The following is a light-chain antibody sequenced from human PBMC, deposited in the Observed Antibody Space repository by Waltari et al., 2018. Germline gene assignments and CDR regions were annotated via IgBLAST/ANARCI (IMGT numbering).Light chain of an antibody. CDR1: QNIEMW. V-gene: IGKV1-5*01. J-gene: IGKJ2*03. CDR3: QQYQSYYS. CDR2: DVS. Sequence: DIQMTQSPSTLSASVGDRVTITCRASQNIEMWLAWYQHKPGKAPNLLIYDVSTLARGVPSRFSGSRSGTEFTLTISRLQPDDFATYYCQQYQSYYSFGQGTKLEIK.